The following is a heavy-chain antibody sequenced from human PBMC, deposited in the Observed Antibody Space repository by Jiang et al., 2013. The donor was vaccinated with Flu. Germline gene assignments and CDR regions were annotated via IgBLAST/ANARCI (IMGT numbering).Heavy chain of an antibody. J-gene: IGHJ6*02. CDR1: GASVSSDNSY. D-gene: IGHD5-18*01. CDR3: ARPHSYSSYAMDV. Sequence: KPSETLSLTCTVSGASVSSDNSYWSWIRQPPGKGLEWIGSIYYTGTTYHNPSLKSRVTISKDTAKSHFSLKLRSVTAADTAVYFCARPHSYSSYAMDVWGHGTTVTVSS. V-gene: IGHV4-39*02. CDR2: IYYTGTT.